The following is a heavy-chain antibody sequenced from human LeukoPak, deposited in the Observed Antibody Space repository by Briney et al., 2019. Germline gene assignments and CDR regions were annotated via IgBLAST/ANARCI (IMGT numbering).Heavy chain of an antibody. J-gene: IGHJ4*02. V-gene: IGHV3-48*01. CDR3: ARRLGGTYCGGDCTIDY. Sequence: PGGSLSLSCAASGFTFSSYSMNWVRQAPGKGLEWVSYISSSSSTIYYADSVKGRFTISRDNAKNSLYLQMNSLRAEDTAVYYCARRLGGTYCGGDCTIDYWGQGTLVTVSS. CDR2: ISSSSSTI. CDR1: GFTFSSYS. D-gene: IGHD2-21*01.